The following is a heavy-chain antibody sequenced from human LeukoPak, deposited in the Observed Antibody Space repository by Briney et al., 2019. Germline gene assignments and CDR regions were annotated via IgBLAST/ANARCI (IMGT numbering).Heavy chain of an antibody. CDR2: IHTSGST. Sequence: SETLSLTCTVSGGSISSYYWSWIRQPVGKGLEWIGRIHTSGSTNYNPSLKSRVTMSGDTSKNQFSLKLSSVTAADTAVYYCARDRYYYDSSGGRGLDYWGQGTLVTVSS. CDR3: ARDRYYYDSSGGRGLDY. D-gene: IGHD3-22*01. J-gene: IGHJ4*02. V-gene: IGHV4-4*07. CDR1: GGSISSYY.